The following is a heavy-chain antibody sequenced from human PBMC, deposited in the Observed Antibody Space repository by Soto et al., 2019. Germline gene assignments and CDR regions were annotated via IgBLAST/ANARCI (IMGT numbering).Heavy chain of an antibody. CDR1: GFTFGSYS. J-gene: IGHJ4*02. V-gene: IGHV3-48*01. Sequence: EVQLVESGGGLVQPGGSLRLSCAASGFTFGSYSMNWVRQAPGKGLEWVSYISSSSSTIYYADSVEGRFTISRDNAKKSLDLQMNSLRAEDTAVYYCAKDGGYSYGPYDHWGQGTLVTVSS. CDR3: AKDGGYSYGPYDH. CDR2: ISSSSSTI. D-gene: IGHD5-18*01.